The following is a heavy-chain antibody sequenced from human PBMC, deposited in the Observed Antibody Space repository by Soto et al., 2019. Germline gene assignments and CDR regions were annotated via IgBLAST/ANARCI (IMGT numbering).Heavy chain of an antibody. J-gene: IGHJ4*02. CDR1: GGSISSGDYY. CDR2: ISYTGST. Sequence: QVQLQESGPGLVQPSQTLSLTCTVSGGSISSGDYYWTWIRQPPGKGLEWIGYISYTGSTYYNPSLKSRVTMSIDTSKNQFSLNLNSVTAADTAMYSCARMGYSSSWAFDYWGQGTLVTVSS. D-gene: IGHD6-13*01. CDR3: ARMGYSSSWAFDY. V-gene: IGHV4-30-4*01.